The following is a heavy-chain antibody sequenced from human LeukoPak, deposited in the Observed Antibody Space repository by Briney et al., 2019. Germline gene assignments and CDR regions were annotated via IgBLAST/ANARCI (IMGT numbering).Heavy chain of an antibody. D-gene: IGHD2/OR15-2a*01. CDR1: GYTFTGYY. CDR2: INPNSGGT. Sequence: ASVKVSCTASGYTFTGYYMHWVRQAPGQGLEWMGWINPNSGGTNYAQTFQGRVTMTRDTSISAAYLELSRLRSDDTAVYYCARDRVIKERWFDPWGEGTLVTVSS. CDR3: ARDRVIKERWFDP. J-gene: IGHJ5*02. V-gene: IGHV1-2*02.